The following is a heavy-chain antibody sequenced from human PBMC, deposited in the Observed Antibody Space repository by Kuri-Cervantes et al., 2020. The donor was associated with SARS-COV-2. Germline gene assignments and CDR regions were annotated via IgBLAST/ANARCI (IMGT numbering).Heavy chain of an antibody. J-gene: IGHJ4*02. CDR2: IRYDGSNK. Sequence: GGSLRLSCAASRSTFSSYGMQLVRQAPGKGLEWVAFIRYDGSNKYYADSVKGRFTISRDNSKNTLYLQMNSLRAEDTAVYYCGKDVRSSIHSSGWYPGLFDYWGQGTLVTVSS. CDR3: GKDVRSSIHSSGWYPGLFDY. CDR1: RSTFSSYG. D-gene: IGHD6-19*01. V-gene: IGHV3-30*02.